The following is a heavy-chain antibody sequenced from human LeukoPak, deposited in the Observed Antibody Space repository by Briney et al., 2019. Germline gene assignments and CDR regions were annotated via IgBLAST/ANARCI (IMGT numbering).Heavy chain of an antibody. CDR1: GGSISSGDYY. CDR2: IYYSGST. D-gene: IGHD2-2*02. J-gene: IGHJ6*03. V-gene: IGHV4-30-4*08. CDR3: ARAGFRCSSTSCYTDYYYYYMDV. Sequence: SQTLSLTCTVSGGSISSGDYYWSWIRQPPGKGLEWIGYIYYSGSTYYNPSLKSRVTISVDTSKNQFSLKLSSVTAGDTAVYYCARAGFRCSSTSCYTDYYYYYMDVWGKGTTVTVSS.